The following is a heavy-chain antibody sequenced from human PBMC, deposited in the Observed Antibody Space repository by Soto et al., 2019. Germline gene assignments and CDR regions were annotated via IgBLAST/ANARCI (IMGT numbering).Heavy chain of an antibody. CDR2: IAKSGETM. V-gene: IGHV3-11*01. CDR1: GFTFSDHY. CDR3: VRGLHFGAWVDFFDY. J-gene: IGHJ4*02. Sequence: VGSLRLSCVASGFTFSDHYMGWIRQAPEKGLEWISYIAKSGETMRYADSVKGRFTISRDNARNSLHLQMSSLRAEDTAVYYCVRGLHFGAWVDFFDYWGQRILVTLSS. D-gene: IGHD3-10*01.